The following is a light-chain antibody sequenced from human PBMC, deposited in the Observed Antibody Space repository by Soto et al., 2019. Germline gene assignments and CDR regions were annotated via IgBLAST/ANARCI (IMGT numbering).Light chain of an antibody. CDR1: QSISSY. CDR3: QQSYNTPWT. J-gene: IGKJ1*01. V-gene: IGKV1-39*01. Sequence: DIQMTQSPSSLSASVGDRVTITCRASQSISSYLNWYQQKPGKAPKLLIYAASSLQSGVPSRSSGRGSGTEFTLTISSLQPEDCATYYCQQSYNTPWTFGQGTKVDIK. CDR2: AAS.